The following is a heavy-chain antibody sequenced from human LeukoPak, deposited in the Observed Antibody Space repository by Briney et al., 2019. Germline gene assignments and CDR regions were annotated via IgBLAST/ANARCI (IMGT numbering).Heavy chain of an antibody. D-gene: IGHD4-17*01. V-gene: IGHV4-34*01. CDR2: INHSGST. Sequence: PSETLSLTCAVYGGSFSGYYWSWIRQPPGKGLEWIGEINHSGSTNYNPSLKSRVTISVDTSKNQFSLKLSSVTAADTAVYYCARTYGVGNYWGQGTLVTVPS. CDR3: ARTYGVGNY. J-gene: IGHJ4*02. CDR1: GGSFSGYY.